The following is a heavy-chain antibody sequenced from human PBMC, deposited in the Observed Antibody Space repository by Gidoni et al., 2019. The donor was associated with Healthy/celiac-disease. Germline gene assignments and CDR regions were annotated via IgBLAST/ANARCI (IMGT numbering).Heavy chain of an antibody. D-gene: IGHD3-10*01. CDR3: ARDISPLWFGAPDY. CDR2: ISSSSSYI. Sequence: EVQLVESGGGLVKPGGSLSLSCAASGFTFSSYSMNWVRQAPGKGLEWVSSISSSSSYIYYADSVKGRFTISRDNAKNSLYLQMNSLRAEDTAVYYCARDISPLWFGAPDYWGQGTLVTVSS. CDR1: GFTFSSYS. J-gene: IGHJ4*02. V-gene: IGHV3-21*01.